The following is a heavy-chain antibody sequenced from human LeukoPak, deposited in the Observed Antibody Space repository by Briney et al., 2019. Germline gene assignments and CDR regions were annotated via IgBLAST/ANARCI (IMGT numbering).Heavy chain of an antibody. Sequence: GGSLRLSCAASGFTFSNYEMNWVPRAPGKGREGITYLKSSGTTVDYADPVKGPFTIYRDNAKNSLYLQMNSLRAEDTAVYYCARGGDTGSYSKFWGQGTLVTVSS. V-gene: IGHV3-48*03. CDR1: GFTFSNYE. CDR2: LKSSGTTV. D-gene: IGHD1-26*01. CDR3: ARGGDTGSYSKF. J-gene: IGHJ4*02.